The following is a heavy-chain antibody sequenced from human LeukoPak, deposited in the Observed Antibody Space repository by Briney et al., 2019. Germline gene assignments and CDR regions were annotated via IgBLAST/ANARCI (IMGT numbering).Heavy chain of an antibody. CDR2: ISGSGGST. Sequence: GGSLRLSCAASGFTFSSYAMSWVRQAPGKGLEWVSAISGSGGSTYYADSVKGRFTISRDNSKNTLYLQMNSMRAEDTAVYYCAKGYCGSTSCYRAGYFDYWGQGTLVTVSS. V-gene: IGHV3-23*01. CDR1: GFTFSSYA. J-gene: IGHJ4*02. D-gene: IGHD2-2*01. CDR3: AKGYCGSTSCYRAGYFDY.